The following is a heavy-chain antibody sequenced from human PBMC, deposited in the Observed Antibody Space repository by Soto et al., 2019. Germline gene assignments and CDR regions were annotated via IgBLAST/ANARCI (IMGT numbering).Heavy chain of an antibody. CDR1: GYTFSGHY. CDR3: VQGGGNMAAPLDY. J-gene: IGHJ4*02. V-gene: IGHV1-2*02. D-gene: IGHD6-6*01. Sequence: QVQLVQSGAEVKKPGASVKVSCKGSGYTFSGHYMHWVRQAPGQVLEWMGWSNPNSGGSNSSQTFQGSFPMTRDKSNNTIYMDLSRLTSDDTAVYYCVQGGGNMAAPLDYWGQGTVVTVSS. CDR2: SNPNSGGS.